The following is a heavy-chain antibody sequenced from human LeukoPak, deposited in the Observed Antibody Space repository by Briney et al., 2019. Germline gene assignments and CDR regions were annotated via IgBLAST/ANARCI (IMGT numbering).Heavy chain of an antibody. CDR2: IKEDGSQK. J-gene: IGHJ2*01. CDR1: GFTFSNYW. CDR3: ARVRESSSWDRYWYFDL. D-gene: IGHD6-13*01. V-gene: IGHV3-7*01. Sequence: GGSLRLSCAGSGFTFSNYWMNWVRQAPGKGLEWVANIKEDGSQKYYVDSVKGRFTISRDNAKNSLYLQMNSLRAGDTAVYYCARVRESSSWDRYWYFDLWGRGTLVTVSS.